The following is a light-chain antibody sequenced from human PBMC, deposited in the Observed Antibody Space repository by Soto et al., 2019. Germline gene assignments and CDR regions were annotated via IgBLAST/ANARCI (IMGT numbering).Light chain of an antibody. J-gene: IGKJ4*01. CDR2: AAS. CDR3: QQGNSIPLT. Sequence: DVQMTQSPSSLSASVGDIVTITCRASQSISSYLNWYQQKPVKAPKLLIYAASSLQSGVPSRFSGGGSGTDFTLTISSLQPEDFATYYCQQGNSIPLTFGGGTRVEI. V-gene: IGKV1-39*01. CDR1: QSISSY.